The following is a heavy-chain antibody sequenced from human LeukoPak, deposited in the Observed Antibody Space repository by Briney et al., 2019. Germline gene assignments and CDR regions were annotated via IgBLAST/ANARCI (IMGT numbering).Heavy chain of an antibody. J-gene: IGHJ4*02. CDR2: ISSSSSYI. CDR3: AREVAAAGHFDY. V-gene: IGHV3-21*01. D-gene: IGHD6-13*01. CDR1: GFTFSSYS. Sequence: PGGSLRLSCAASGFTFSSYSMNWVRQAPGKGLEWVSSISSSSSYICYADSVKGRFTISRDNAKNSLYLQMNSLRAEDTAVYYCAREVAAAGHFDYWGQGTLVTVSS.